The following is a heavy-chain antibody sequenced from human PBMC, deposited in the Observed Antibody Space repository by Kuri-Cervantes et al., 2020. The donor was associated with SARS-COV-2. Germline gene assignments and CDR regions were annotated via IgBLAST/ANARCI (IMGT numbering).Heavy chain of an antibody. CDR1: GYSISSGGYS. CDR3: ARALSYPGYSGSYNWFDP. Sequence: SQTLSLTCAVSGYSISSGGYSCSWIRQPPGKGLEWIGSIYQAGSTFYNPSLKSRVTISRDTSKNQFSLKLSSVTAADTAVYYCARALSYPGYSGSYNWFDPWGQGTLVTVSS. J-gene: IGHJ5*02. D-gene: IGHD1-26*01. CDR2: IYQAGST. V-gene: IGHV4-30-2*02.